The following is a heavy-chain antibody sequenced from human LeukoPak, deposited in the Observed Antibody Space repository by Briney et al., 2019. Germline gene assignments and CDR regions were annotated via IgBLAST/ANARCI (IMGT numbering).Heavy chain of an antibody. CDR2: ISGSGGNT. Sequence: GGSLRLSCAVSGITLSNYGMSWVRQAPGKGLEWVSGISGSGGNTYYADSVKGRFTISRDNSKNTLFLQMNSLRAEDTALYYCAKGSSGYFVNLWGQGTLVTVSS. J-gene: IGHJ5*02. V-gene: IGHV3-23*01. CDR1: GITLSNYG. D-gene: IGHD3-22*01. CDR3: AKGSSGYFVNL.